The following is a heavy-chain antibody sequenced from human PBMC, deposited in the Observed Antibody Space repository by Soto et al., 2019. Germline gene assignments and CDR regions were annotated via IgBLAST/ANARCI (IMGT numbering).Heavy chain of an antibody. J-gene: IGHJ5*02. CDR2: IYSSGRT. Sequence: SETLSLTCAVSGGSISSYFWSWIRQPPGKGLEYIGCIYSSGRTIYNAALKSRVTISVDTSKNQFSLNLRSVTAADTAVYYCARAKTLFREDTPEAWFDPWGQGTLVTVSS. D-gene: IGHD3-10*01. V-gene: IGHV4-59*01. CDR3: ARAKTLFREDTPEAWFDP. CDR1: GGSISSYF.